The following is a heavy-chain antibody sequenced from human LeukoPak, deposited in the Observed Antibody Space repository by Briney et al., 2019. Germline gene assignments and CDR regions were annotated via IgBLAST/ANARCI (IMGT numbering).Heavy chain of an antibody. Sequence: GGSLRLSCAASGFTFSSYSMNWVRQAPGEGLEWVSSISSSSSYIYYADSVKGRFTISRDNAKNSLYLQMNSLRAEDTAVYYCAPLVDTAMVTRWGQGTLVTVSS. J-gene: IGHJ4*02. CDR2: ISSSSSYI. CDR1: GFTFSSYS. D-gene: IGHD5-18*01. V-gene: IGHV3-21*01. CDR3: APLVDTAMVTR.